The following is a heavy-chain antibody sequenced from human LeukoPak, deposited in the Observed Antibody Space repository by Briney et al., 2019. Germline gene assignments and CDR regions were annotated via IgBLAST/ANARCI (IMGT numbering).Heavy chain of an antibody. D-gene: IGHD2-21*02. Sequence: GGSLRLSCAASGFTFSSYTMNWVRQSPGKGLEWVSSIISISTYIYYADSVKGRFTISRDNAKNSLYLQMNSLRAEDTAVYYCARDAHLAYCGGDCYSHNWFDPWGQGTLVTVSS. CDR1: GFTFSSYT. CDR2: IISISTYI. J-gene: IGHJ5*02. CDR3: ARDAHLAYCGGDCYSHNWFDP. V-gene: IGHV3-21*01.